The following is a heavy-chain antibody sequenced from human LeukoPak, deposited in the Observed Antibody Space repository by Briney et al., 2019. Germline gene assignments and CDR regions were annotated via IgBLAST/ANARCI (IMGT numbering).Heavy chain of an antibody. V-gene: IGHV1-69*01. D-gene: IGHD5-18*01. Sequence: ASVKVSCKASGGTFGSYVISWLRQAPGQGLEWMGGIIPIFGTAHYAQKFQGRLTITADESTSTVYMEMSSLRSEDTAMYYCAKEGDTALVTGYFDLWAVAPWSPSPQ. CDR2: IIPIFGTA. J-gene: IGHJ2*01. CDR3: AKEGDTALVTGYFDL. CDR1: GGTFGSYV.